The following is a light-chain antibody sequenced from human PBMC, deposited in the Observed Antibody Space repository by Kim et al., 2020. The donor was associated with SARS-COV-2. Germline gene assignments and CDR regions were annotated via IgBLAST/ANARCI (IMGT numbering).Light chain of an antibody. Sequence: QSVLTQPASVSGSPGQSITISCTGTSSGVGGYIYVSWYQQHPGRAPKLMIYDVTNRPSGVSNRFSGSKSGNTASLTISGLQAEDEADYYCTSYTSSNLDVVFGGGTQLTVL. CDR1: SSGVGGYIY. CDR3: TSYTSSNLDVV. J-gene: IGLJ2*01. V-gene: IGLV2-14*03. CDR2: DVT.